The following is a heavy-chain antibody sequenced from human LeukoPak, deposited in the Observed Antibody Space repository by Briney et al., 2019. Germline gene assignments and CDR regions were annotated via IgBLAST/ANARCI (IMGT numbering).Heavy chain of an antibody. CDR3: ARDYYDSSGYYGY. V-gene: IGHV3-30*04. Sequence: GGSLRLSCAASGFTFSSYAMHWVRQAPGKGLEWVAVISYDGSNKYYADSVKGRFTISRDNSKNTLYLQMNSLRAEDTAVYYCARDYYDSSGYYGYWGQGTLVTVSS. D-gene: IGHD3-22*01. CDR2: ISYDGSNK. J-gene: IGHJ4*02. CDR1: GFTFSSYA.